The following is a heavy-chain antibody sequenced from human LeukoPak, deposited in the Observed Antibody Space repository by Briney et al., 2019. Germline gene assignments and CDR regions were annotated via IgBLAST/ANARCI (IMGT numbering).Heavy chain of an antibody. J-gene: IGHJ3*02. CDR3: ARVIRGSIQQQLVLLDAFDI. Sequence: GGSLRLSCAASGFTFSSYSMNWGRKAPGKGLEWGSSISSSSSYIYYAHSVKGRFTIYRDNAKNSLYLQMNSLRAEDTAVYYCARVIRGSIQQQLVLLDAFDIWVQGKMVTVSS. D-gene: IGHD6-13*01. V-gene: IGHV3-21*01. CDR1: GFTFSSYS. CDR2: ISSSSSYI.